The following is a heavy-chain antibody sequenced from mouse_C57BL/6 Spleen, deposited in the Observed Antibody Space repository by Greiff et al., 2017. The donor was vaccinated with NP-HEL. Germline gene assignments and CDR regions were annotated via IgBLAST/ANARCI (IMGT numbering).Heavy chain of an antibody. J-gene: IGHJ4*01. CDR3: ARDRGDYGSDYAMDY. Sequence: EVMLVESGGGLVKPGGSLKLSCAASGFTFSSYAMSWVRQTPEKRLEWVATISDGGSYTYYPDNVKGRFTISRDNAKNNLYLQMSHLKSEDTAMYYCARDRGDYGSDYAMDYWGQGTSVTVSS. D-gene: IGHD1-1*01. V-gene: IGHV5-4*01. CDR1: GFTFSSYA. CDR2: ISDGGSYT.